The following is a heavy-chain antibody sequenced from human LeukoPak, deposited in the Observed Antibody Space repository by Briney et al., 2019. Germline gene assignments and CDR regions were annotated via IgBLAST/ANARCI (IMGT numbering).Heavy chain of an antibody. Sequence: PSETLSLTCAVSGGSISSGGYSWSWIRQPPGKGLEWIGYIYHSGSTYYNPSLKSRVTISVDRSKNQFSLKLSSVTAADTAVYYCAGRYSNYGYYYGMDVWGQGTTVTVSS. CDR1: GGSISSGGYS. D-gene: IGHD4-4*01. J-gene: IGHJ6*02. CDR2: IYHSGST. CDR3: AGRYSNYGYYYGMDV. V-gene: IGHV4-30-2*01.